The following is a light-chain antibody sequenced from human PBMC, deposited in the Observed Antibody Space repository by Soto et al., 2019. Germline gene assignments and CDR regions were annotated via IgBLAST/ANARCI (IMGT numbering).Light chain of an antibody. CDR1: QSVGTY. J-gene: IGKJ2*01. CDR3: QQRSNWYT. V-gene: IGKV3-11*01. CDR2: DAS. Sequence: EIVLTQSPATLSLSPGEGATLSCRASQSVGTYLAWYQHKPGQAPRLLIQDASKRATGIPARFSGSGSGTDFTLTIPNLEPEDFAVYYSQQRSNWYTFGQGTKLEIK.